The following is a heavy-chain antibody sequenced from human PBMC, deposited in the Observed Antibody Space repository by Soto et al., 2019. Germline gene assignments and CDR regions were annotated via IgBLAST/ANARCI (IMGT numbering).Heavy chain of an antibody. CDR1: GVSFRSYG. V-gene: IGHV1-69*06. J-gene: IGHJ6*02. Sequence: SVKVSCKASGVSFRSYGISWVRQAPGQGLEWMGGIIPIFGTPTYAQRFMGRVNITADKSSGTVYIELSLLRSEDTAIYYCARSDTGVAKGHYYYYSMDVWGQGTAVTVSS. CDR2: IIPIFGTP. D-gene: IGHD5-18*01. CDR3: ARSDTGVAKGHYYYYSMDV.